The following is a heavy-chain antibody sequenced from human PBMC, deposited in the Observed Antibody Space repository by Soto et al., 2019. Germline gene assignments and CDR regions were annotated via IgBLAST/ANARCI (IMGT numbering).Heavy chain of an antibody. V-gene: IGHV3-30-3*01. Sequence: QVQLVESGGGVVQPGRSLRLSCAASGFTFSSYAMHWVRQAPGKGLEWVAVISYDGSNKYYADSVKGRFTISRDNSKNTLYLQMNRLRAEDTAVYYCARGTQTTADYYSDGRDVWGQETTVTVSS. CDR2: ISYDGSNK. J-gene: IGHJ6*02. D-gene: IGHD4-4*01. CDR3: ARGTQTTADYYSDGRDV. CDR1: GFTFSSYA.